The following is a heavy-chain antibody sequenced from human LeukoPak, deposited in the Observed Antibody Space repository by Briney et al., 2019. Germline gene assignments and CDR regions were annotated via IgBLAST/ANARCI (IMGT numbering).Heavy chain of an antibody. Sequence: GGSLRLSCAASGFTFSSFNMNWVRQAPGKGLEWVSSISSTSSLIWYADSLKGRFTISRDNAKNSLYLQMDSLRAEDTAIYYCARYNSGWNDYWGQGTFVPVSS. D-gene: IGHD6-19*01. CDR2: ISSTSSLI. V-gene: IGHV3-21*01. J-gene: IGHJ4*02. CDR3: ARYNSGWNDY. CDR1: GFTFSSFN.